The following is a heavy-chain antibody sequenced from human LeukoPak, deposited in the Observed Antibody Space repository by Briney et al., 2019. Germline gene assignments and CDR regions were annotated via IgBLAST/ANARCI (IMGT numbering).Heavy chain of an antibody. Sequence: GGSLRLSCAASGFTFSSYDMNWVRQAPGKGLEWVANIKQDGSEKYYVDSVKGRFTISRDNAKNSLYLQMNSLRAEDTAVYYCARVSPRTAYYMDVWGKGTTVTVSS. J-gene: IGHJ6*03. CDR3: ARVSPRTAYYMDV. CDR2: IKQDGSEK. D-gene: IGHD1-14*01. CDR1: GFTFSSYD. V-gene: IGHV3-7*01.